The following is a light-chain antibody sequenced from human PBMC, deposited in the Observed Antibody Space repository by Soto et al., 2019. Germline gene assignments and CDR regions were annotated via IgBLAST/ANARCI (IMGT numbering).Light chain of an antibody. CDR1: SSNIGKHY. Sequence: QSVLTQPQSVSAASGQKVTTYCSVSSSNIGKHYVSWYQHLPGTAPKLLIYDSDKRPSGMPDRFSGSKSAAPATLGITGLQTGDDSDYYCGSCDSNLSTYFFGTGSKVTVL. V-gene: IGLV1-51*01. CDR2: DSD. CDR3: GSCDSNLSTYF. J-gene: IGLJ1*01.